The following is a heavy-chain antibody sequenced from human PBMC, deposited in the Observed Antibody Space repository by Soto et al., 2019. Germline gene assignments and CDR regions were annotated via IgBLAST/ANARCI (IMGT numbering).Heavy chain of an antibody. CDR3: AKDLVLRPVSYMDV. CDR1: GFTFDKYA. D-gene: IGHD3-10*01. CDR2: ISWNGGRI. J-gene: IGHJ6*03. Sequence: GGSLRLSCVASGFTFDKYAMYWVRQGPGKGLEWVSSISWNGGRIDYADSVKSRFTISRDNAKNSLYLQMNSLRDEDTALYYCAKDLVLRPVSYMDVWGKGTMVTVSS. V-gene: IGHV3-9*01.